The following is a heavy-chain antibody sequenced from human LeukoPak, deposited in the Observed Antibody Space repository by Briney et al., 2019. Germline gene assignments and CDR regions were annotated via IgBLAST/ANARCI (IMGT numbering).Heavy chain of an antibody. CDR1: GYRFTSYW. CDR2: IYPGDSDT. D-gene: IGHD3-22*01. V-gene: IGHV5-51*01. CDR3: ARPLDYYDSSGYYGAFDI. J-gene: IGHJ3*02. Sequence: GESLKISFKGSGYRFTSYWIGWVRQMPGKGLEWMGIIYPGDSDTRYSPSFQGQVTISADKSISTAYLQWSSLKASDTAMYYCARPLDYYDSSGYYGAFDIWGQGTMVTVSS.